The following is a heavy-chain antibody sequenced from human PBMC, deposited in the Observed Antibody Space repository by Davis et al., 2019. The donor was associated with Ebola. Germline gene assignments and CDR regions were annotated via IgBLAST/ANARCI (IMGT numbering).Heavy chain of an antibody. J-gene: IGHJ6*02. CDR3: GPTGRLTYGIDV. CDR1: GFTFSDYP. D-gene: IGHD1-26*01. CDR2: IGVNAVET. Sequence: GESLKISCAASGFTFSDYPMTWIRQSSGKGLEWVSTIGVNAVETFYADSVKGRPTISRDNSKNTVYLQMNSLRDEDTAVYFCGPTGRLTYGIDVWGQGTTVTVSS. V-gene: IGHV3-23*01.